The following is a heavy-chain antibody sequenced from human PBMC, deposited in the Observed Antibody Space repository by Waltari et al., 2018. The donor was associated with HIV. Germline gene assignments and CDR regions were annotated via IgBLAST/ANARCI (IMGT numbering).Heavy chain of an antibody. J-gene: IGHJ6*02. CDR2: ISSSSSTI. CDR1: GFTFSSYS. V-gene: IGHV3-48*04. Sequence: EVQLVESGGGLVQPGGSLSLSCAASGFTFSSYSMNWVRQAPGKGLEWVSYISSSSSTIYNADSVKGRFTISRDNAKNSLYLQMNSLRAEDTAVYYCARDDYGMDVWGQGTTVTVSS. CDR3: ARDDYGMDV.